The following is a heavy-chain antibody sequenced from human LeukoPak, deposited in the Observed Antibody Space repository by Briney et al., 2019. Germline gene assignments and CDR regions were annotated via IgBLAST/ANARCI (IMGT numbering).Heavy chain of an antibody. Sequence: GGSLTLSCAASRFTFSSYSMNWVRQAPGKGLEWVSFISGSGDTTYYADSVKGRFTISRDSSKNTLYLQMNSLRAEDTAVYYCAKSRGESRGASNYWGQGTLVTVSS. D-gene: IGHD1-26*01. CDR1: RFTFSSYS. V-gene: IGHV3-23*01. CDR2: ISGSGDTT. CDR3: AKSRGESRGASNY. J-gene: IGHJ4*02.